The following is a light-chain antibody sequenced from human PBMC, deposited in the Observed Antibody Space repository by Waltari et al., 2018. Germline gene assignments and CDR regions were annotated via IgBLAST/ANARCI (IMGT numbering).Light chain of an antibody. CDR3: SSYAGGNNFR. CDR1: SNDVGGHHY. Sequence: QSALTQPPSASGSPGQSVTISCTGTSNDVGGHHYASWYQEHPGNAPKLSIYEVSKRPSGVSDRFSGSKSGNTASLTVSGLQAEDEADYYCSSYAGGNNFRFGGGTKLTVL. J-gene: IGLJ2*01. CDR2: EVS. V-gene: IGLV2-8*01.